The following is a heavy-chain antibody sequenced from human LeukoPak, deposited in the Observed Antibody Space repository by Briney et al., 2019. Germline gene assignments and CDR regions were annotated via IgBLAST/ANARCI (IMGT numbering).Heavy chain of an antibody. Sequence: GGSLRLSCAASGFTFSSYAMSWVRQAPGKGLEWVSGISGSGGSTYYAYSVKGRFTISRDNSKNTLYLQMKSLRGEDTAVYYCAKEMRGEIVVVTATTILYAFDIWGQGTMVTVSS. V-gene: IGHV3-23*01. D-gene: IGHD2-21*02. J-gene: IGHJ3*02. CDR2: ISGSGGST. CDR1: GFTFSSYA. CDR3: AKEMRGEIVVVTATTILYAFDI.